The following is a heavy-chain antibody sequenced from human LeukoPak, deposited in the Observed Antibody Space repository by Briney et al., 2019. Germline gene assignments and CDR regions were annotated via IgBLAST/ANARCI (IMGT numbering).Heavy chain of an antibody. CDR3: AGFDFWSGFGY. V-gene: IGHV4-30-2*01. D-gene: IGHD3-3*01. J-gene: IGHJ4*02. CDR2: IYHSGST. Sequence: PSETLSLTCTVSGGSISSGGYYWSWIRQPPGKGLEWIGYIYHSGSTYYNPSLKSRVTISVDRSKNQFSLKLSSVTAADTAVYYCAGFDFWSGFGYWGQGTLVTVSS. CDR1: GGSISSGGYY.